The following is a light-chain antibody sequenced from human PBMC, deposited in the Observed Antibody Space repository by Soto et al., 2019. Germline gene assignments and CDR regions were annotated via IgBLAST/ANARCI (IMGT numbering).Light chain of an antibody. J-gene: IGLJ2*01. Sequence: QSALTQPASASGSPGQSITISCTGTSSDVGGYNYVSWYQQYPGKAPKVMIYEVTNRPSGVSNRFSGSKSGNTASLTISGLQAEDEADYYCSSYTSSNTLIFGGGTKLTVL. CDR2: EVT. CDR1: SSDVGGYNY. CDR3: SSYTSSNTLI. V-gene: IGLV2-14*01.